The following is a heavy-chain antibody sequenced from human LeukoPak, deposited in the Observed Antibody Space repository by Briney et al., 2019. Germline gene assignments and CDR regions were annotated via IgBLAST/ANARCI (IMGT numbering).Heavy chain of an antibody. CDR2: INPNSGGT. CDR3: ARVFSGYSYGYAFDI. Sequence: ASVKVSCKASGYTFTGYCMHWVRQAPGQGLEWMGRINPNSGGTNYAQKFQGRVTMTRDTSISTAYMELSRLRSDDTAVYYCARVFSGYSYGYAFDIWGQGTMVTVSS. CDR1: GYTFTGYC. V-gene: IGHV1-2*06. J-gene: IGHJ3*02. D-gene: IGHD5-18*01.